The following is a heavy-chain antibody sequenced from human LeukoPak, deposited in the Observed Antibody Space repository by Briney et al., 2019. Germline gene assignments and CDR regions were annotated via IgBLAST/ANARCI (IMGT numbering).Heavy chain of an antibody. D-gene: IGHD3-10*01. V-gene: IGHV1-2*02. CDR1: GYTFTIYY. Sequence: ASVKVSCKASGYTFTIYYMHWVRQAPGQGLEWMGWISPYSGCTNYAQKLQGRVTMTTDTYISKAYMELSRLRSDDTAVYYCASFMGSGSYYNIYYYYYMDVWGKGTTFTISS. CDR2: ISPYSGCT. J-gene: IGHJ6*03. CDR3: ASFMGSGSYYNIYYYYYMDV.